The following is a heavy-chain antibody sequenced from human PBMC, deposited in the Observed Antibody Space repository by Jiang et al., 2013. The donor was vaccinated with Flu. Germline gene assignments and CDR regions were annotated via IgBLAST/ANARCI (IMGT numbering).Heavy chain of an antibody. D-gene: IGHD2-2*01. J-gene: IGHJ4*02. CDR3: ANYRVVIPAFDY. Sequence: VQLVESGGGLAQPGGSLRLSCAASGFAFSSYSMNWVRQAPGKGLEWISYISSSSGTIYYADSAKGRFTISRDNAKNSLYLQMSSLRAEDTAVYYCANYRVVIPAFDYWGQGTLVTVSS. CDR1: GFAFSSYS. V-gene: IGHV3-48*01. CDR2: ISSSSGTI.